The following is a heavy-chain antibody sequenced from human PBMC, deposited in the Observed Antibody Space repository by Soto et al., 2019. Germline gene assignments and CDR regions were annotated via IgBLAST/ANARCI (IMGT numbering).Heavy chain of an antibody. V-gene: IGHV3-21*01. Sequence: LRLSCAASGFTFSSYSMNWVRQAPGKGLEWVSSISSSSSYIYYADSVKGRFTISRDNAKNSLYLQMNSLRAEDTAVYYCARDPLTSEYNWFDPWGQGTLVTVSS. CDR1: GFTFSSYS. CDR2: ISSSSSYI. CDR3: ARDPLTSEYNWFDP. D-gene: IGHD4-17*01. J-gene: IGHJ5*02.